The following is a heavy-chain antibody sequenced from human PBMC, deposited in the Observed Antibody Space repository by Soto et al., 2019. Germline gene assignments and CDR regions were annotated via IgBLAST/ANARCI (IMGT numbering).Heavy chain of an antibody. CDR2: IIPNFGTA. V-gene: IGHV1-69*13. CDR1: GYTFTSYD. J-gene: IGHJ5*02. D-gene: IGHD2-2*02. Sequence: EASVKVSCKASGYTFTSYDINWVRQATGQGLEWMGWIIPNFGTANYAQKFQGRVTITADESTSTAYMELSSLRSEDTAVYYCARSLDCISTSCYTSWFDPWGQGTLVTVSS. CDR3: ARSLDCISTSCYTSWFDP.